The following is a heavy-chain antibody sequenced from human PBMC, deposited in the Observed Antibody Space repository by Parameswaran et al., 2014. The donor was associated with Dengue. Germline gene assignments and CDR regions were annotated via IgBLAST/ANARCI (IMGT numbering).Heavy chain of an antibody. J-gene: IGHJ5*02. Sequence: SWVRQAPGQGLEWMGWISAYNGNTNYAQKLQGRVTMTTDTSTSTAYMELRSLRSDDTAVYYCARDRYYDFWSGYYYGWFDPWGQGTLVTVS. CDR2: ISAYNGNT. CDR3: ARDRYYDFWSGYYYGWFDP. D-gene: IGHD3-3*01. V-gene: IGHV1-18*01.